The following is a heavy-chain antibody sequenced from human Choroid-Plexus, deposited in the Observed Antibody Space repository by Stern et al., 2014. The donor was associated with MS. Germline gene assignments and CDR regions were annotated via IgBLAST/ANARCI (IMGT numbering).Heavy chain of an antibody. J-gene: IGHJ4*02. CDR1: GFSFSSFA. CDR3: AKDRQYLTFFFDF. D-gene: IGHD2/OR15-2a*01. Sequence: QVQLVQSGGGVVQPGGPLRLSCAASGFSFSSFAMHWVRQAPGKGLEWVALISYDGSKDYADSVKGRFAISRDNSKNTLYLQMNSLRAEDTAVYYCAKDRQYLTFFFDFWGQGSLVTVSS. V-gene: IGHV3-30*18. CDR2: ISYDGSK.